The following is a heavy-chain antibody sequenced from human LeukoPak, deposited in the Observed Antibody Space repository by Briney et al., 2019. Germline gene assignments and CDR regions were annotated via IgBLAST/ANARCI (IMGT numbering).Heavy chain of an antibody. CDR1: GFTFSSYG. V-gene: IGHV3-30*02. J-gene: IGHJ4*02. CDR2: ILSDGSKE. CDR3: AKDLPSAAYCSSTSSCSGYFDY. Sequence: GGSLRLSCAASGFTFSSYGMHWVRQAPGKGLEWVAVILSDGSKEFYTDSVKGRFTISRDNSKNTLYLQMNSLRAEDTAVYYCAKDLPSAAYCSSTSSCSGYFDYWGQGTLVTVSS. D-gene: IGHD2-2*01.